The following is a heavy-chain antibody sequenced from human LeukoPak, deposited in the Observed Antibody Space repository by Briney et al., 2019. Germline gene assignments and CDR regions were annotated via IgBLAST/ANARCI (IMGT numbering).Heavy chain of an antibody. J-gene: IGHJ4*02. CDR1: GYTFTSYA. CDR3: ARVAGLYYFDY. CDR2: INPSGGST. V-gene: IGHV1-46*01. Sequence: ASVKVSCKASGYTFTSYAMNWVRQAPGQGLEWMGIINPSGGSTSYAQKFQGRVTMTRDMSTSTVYMELSSLRSEDTAVYYCARVAGLYYFDYWGQGTLVTVSS.